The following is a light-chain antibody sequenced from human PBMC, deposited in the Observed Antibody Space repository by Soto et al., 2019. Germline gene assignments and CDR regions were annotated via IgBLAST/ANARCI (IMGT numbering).Light chain of an antibody. CDR1: SSDIGAYNY. V-gene: IGLV2-8*01. J-gene: IGLJ2*01. CDR2: EVT. CDR3: RSYGGNNNYVI. Sequence: QSALTQPPSASGSPGQSVTISCSGTSSDIGAYNYVSWYQQHPGKAPKLLISEVTKRPSGVPDRFSGSKSGNTASLTVSGLQGDDEADYYCRSYGGNNNYVIFVGGTKLTVL.